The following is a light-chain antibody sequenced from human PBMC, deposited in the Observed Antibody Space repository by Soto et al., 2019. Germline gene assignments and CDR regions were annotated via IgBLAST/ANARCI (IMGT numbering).Light chain of an antibody. CDR1: SSYVGGYNL. CDR2: DVN. Sequence: QSALTQPASVSGSPGQSITISCTVTSSYVGGYNLVSWYQKYPDKAPKLMIFDVNTRPSGVSNRFSGSKSGNTASLNISGLLAAEEADYYCSSYKSSSTLPYVFGTGTKLTVL. V-gene: IGLV2-14*01. CDR3: SSYKSSSTLPYV. J-gene: IGLJ1*01.